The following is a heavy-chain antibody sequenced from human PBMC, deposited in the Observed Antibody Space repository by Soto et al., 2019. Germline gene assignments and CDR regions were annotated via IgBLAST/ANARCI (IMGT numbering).Heavy chain of an antibody. CDR1: GFTFDDYA. CDR2: ISWNSGSI. CDR3: AKGRGYSGYAVDY. J-gene: IGHJ4*02. D-gene: IGHD5-12*01. Sequence: PGGSLRLSCAASGFTFDDYAMHWVRQAPGKGLEWVSGISWNSGSIGYADSVKGRFTISRDNAKNSLYLQMNSLRAEDTALYYCAKGRGYSGYAVDYWGQGTLVTVSS. V-gene: IGHV3-9*01.